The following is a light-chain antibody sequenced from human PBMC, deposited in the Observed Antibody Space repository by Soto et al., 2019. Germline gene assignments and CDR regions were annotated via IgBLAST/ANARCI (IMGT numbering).Light chain of an antibody. CDR1: QSVSSY. CDR3: QQYGSSPPWT. V-gene: IGKV3-20*01. Sequence: IALTQSPATLSLSPGERATLSCRASQSVSSYLAWYQQKPGQAPRLLIYGASSRATGIPDRFSGSGSGTDFTLTISRLEPGDFAVYYCQQYGSSPPWTFGQGTKVDIK. J-gene: IGKJ1*01. CDR2: GAS.